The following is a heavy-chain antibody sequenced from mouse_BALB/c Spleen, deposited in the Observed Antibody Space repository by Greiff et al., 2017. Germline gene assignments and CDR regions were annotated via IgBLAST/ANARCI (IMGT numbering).Heavy chain of an antibody. CDR2: IDPENGNT. V-gene: IGHV14-1*02. Sequence: DVKLQESGAELVRPGALVKLSCKASGFNIKDYYMHWVKQRPEQGLEWIGWIDPENGNTIYDPKFQGKASITADTSSNTAYLQLSSLTSEDTAVYYCARDRYDWFAYWGQGTLVTVSA. D-gene: IGHD2-14*01. CDR1: GFNIKDYY. J-gene: IGHJ3*01. CDR3: ARDRYDWFAY.